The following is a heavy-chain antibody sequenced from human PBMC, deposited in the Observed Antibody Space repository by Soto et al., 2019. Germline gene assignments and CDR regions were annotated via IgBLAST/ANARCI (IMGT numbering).Heavy chain of an antibody. V-gene: IGHV5-51*01. CDR1: GYTFTTYW. CDR2: IFPGDSET. Sequence: GESLKISCKGSGYTFTTYWIGWVRQMPGKGLEWMGIIFPGDSETRYSPSFRGQVTMSVDKSITTAYLQWSSLKASDTAIYYCARPLRFLADYYGMEVWGQGTMVTVSS. D-gene: IGHD3-3*01. CDR3: ARPLRFLADYYGMEV. J-gene: IGHJ6*02.